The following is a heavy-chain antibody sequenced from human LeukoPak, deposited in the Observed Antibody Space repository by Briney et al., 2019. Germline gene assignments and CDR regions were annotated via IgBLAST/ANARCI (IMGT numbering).Heavy chain of an antibody. V-gene: IGHV3-30-3*01. Sequence: GGSLRLSCAASGFTFSSYAMHWVRQAPGKGLEWVAVISSDGSIKYYADSVKGRFPISRDNSKNTLYLQMNSLRAEDTAVYYCARDQEVRGVLPPLHFWGQGTLVAVSS. CDR2: ISSDGSIK. D-gene: IGHD3-10*01. CDR1: GFTFSSYA. J-gene: IGHJ4*02. CDR3: ARDQEVRGVLPPLHF.